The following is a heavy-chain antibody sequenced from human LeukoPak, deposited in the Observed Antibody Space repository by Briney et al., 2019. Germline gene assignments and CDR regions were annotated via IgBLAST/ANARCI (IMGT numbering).Heavy chain of an antibody. V-gene: IGHV4-39*07. Sequence: SETLSLTCTVSGGSITNNNYNWDWIRQPPGKGLEWIGDLYYSGSSNYSPSLKSRVTMSVDTSKNQFSLKLTSVTAADTAVYYCARDFRYYGSGSYHTSFDSWGQGTLVTVSS. CDR2: LYYSGSS. J-gene: IGHJ4*02. D-gene: IGHD3-10*01. CDR1: GGSITNNNYN. CDR3: ARDFRYYGSGSYHTSFDS.